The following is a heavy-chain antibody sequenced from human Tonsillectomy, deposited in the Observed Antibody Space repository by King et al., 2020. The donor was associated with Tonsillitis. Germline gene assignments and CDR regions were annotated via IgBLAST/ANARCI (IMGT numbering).Heavy chain of an antibody. D-gene: IGHD4-17*01. CDR3: PLSGTTVTTGAFDI. CDR2: IRYDGSNK. CDR1: GFTFSSYG. J-gene: IGHJ3*02. V-gene: IGHV3-30*02. Sequence: QLVQSGGGVVQPGGSLRLSCAASGFTFSSYGMHWVRQAPGKGLEWVAFIRYDGSNKYYADSVKGRFTISRDNSKNTLYLQMNSLRAEDTAVYYSPLSGTTVTTGAFDIWGQGTMVTVSS.